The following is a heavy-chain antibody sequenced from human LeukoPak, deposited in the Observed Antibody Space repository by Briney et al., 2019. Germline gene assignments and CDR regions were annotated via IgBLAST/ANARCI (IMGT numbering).Heavy chain of an antibody. CDR1: GFTFSSYA. Sequence: GSSLRLSCAASGFTFSSYAMHWVRQAPGKGLEWVAVISYDGSNKYYADSVKGRFTISRDNSKNTLYLQMNSLKTEDTAVYYCTTDIWQGYWGQGTLVTVSS. D-gene: IGHD3-16*01. CDR3: TTDIWQGY. V-gene: IGHV3-30*04. CDR2: ISYDGSNK. J-gene: IGHJ4*02.